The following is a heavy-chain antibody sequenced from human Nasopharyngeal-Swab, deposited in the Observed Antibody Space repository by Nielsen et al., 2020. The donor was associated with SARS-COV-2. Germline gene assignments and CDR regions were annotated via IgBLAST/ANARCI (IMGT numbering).Heavy chain of an antibody. D-gene: IGHD6-6*01. Sequence: GESLKISCAASGFTFSSYAMSWVRQAPGKGLEWVSAISGSGGSTYYADSVKGRFTISRDNSKNTLYLQVNSLRAEDTAVYYCAAGGDSSSSTFDYWGQGTLVTVSS. V-gene: IGHV3-23*01. CDR3: AAGGDSSSSTFDY. CDR1: GFTFSSYA. CDR2: ISGSGGST. J-gene: IGHJ4*02.